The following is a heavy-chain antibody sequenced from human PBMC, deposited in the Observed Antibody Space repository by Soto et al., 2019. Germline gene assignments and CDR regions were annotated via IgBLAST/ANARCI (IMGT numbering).Heavy chain of an antibody. J-gene: IGHJ6*02. CDR3: ARFTIFGVVHLLDLDV. Sequence: QVQLVQSGAEVKKPGSSVKVSCKASGGTFSSYAISWVGQAPGQGLEWMGGIIPIFGTANYAQKFQGRVTITADESTSTAYMELSSLRSEDTAVYYCARFTIFGVVHLLDLDVWGQGTTVTVSS. V-gene: IGHV1-69*01. CDR2: IIPIFGTA. CDR1: GGTFSSYA. D-gene: IGHD3-3*01.